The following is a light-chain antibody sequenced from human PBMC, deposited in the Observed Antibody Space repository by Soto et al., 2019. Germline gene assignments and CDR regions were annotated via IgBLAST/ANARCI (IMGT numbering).Light chain of an antibody. CDR2: DAS. V-gene: IGKV3-20*01. J-gene: IGKJ1*01. CDR3: QQYGSSPAT. Sequence: MGLPQTRGTLSLFGGGRATDSCGGSQSVGGNYLAWHQQKPGQAPRILIYDASSRPADIPDRFSGSGSGADFTLSISRLEPEDFAVYFCQQYGSSPATFGQGTKV. CDR1: QSVGGNY.